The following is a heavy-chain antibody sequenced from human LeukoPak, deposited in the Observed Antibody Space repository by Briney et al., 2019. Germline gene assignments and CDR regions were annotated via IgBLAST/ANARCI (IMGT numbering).Heavy chain of an antibody. CDR1: GFTFSSFW. J-gene: IGHJ6*03. V-gene: IGHV3-74*01. D-gene: IGHD3-22*01. CDR3: ARGGSGSGYHYYYYYMDV. CDR2: INSDGIRT. Sequence: TGGSLRLSCAASGFTFSSFWMYWVRQVPGKGLLWVARINSDGIRTSHADSVQGRFTISRDNANNTLYLQMNSLRVEDTAVYYCARGGSGSGYHYYYYYMDVWGKGTTVTISS.